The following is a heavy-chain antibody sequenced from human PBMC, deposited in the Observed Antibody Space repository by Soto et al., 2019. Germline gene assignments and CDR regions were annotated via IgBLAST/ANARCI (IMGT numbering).Heavy chain of an antibody. CDR2: IYYGGST. Sequence: PSEPLSLTCTVSGGSVSSGSYYWSWIRQPPGKGLEWIGYIYYGGSTNYNPSLKSRVTISVDTSKNQFSLKLSSVTAADTAVYYCATGVVPAAFVWGQGTTVTVSS. V-gene: IGHV4-61*01. J-gene: IGHJ6*02. CDR3: ATGVVPAAFV. D-gene: IGHD2-2*01. CDR1: GGSVSSGSYY.